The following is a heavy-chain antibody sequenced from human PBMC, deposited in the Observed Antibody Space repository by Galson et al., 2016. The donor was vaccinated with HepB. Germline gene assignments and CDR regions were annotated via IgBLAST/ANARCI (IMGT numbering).Heavy chain of an antibody. D-gene: IGHD2-15*01. V-gene: IGHV1-69*01. CDR1: GGTFSSYT. CDR2: LIPIFGTP. Sequence: ASGGTFSSYTITWVRQAPGQGLEWMGGLIPIFGTPNYAQKFQDRITITAEESANTAYMELSSLKTDDTAVYYCARDRGRYLDSWGQGTLVTVSS. J-gene: IGHJ4*02. CDR3: ARDRGRYLDS.